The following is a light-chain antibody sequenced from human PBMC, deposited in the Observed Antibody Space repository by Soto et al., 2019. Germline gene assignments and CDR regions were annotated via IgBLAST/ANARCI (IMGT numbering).Light chain of an antibody. CDR2: RAS. J-gene: IGKJ2*01. CDR1: QSIRSW. Sequence: DIQMTQSPSTLSASVGDRVTLTCRASQSIRSWLAWYHQKPGKAPNLLIYRASTLQSGLPSRFSGSGSGTEFTLTITCLQPDDFAICYWQQYEGYPYTFGQRTRLKIK. CDR3: QQYEGYPYT. V-gene: IGKV1-5*03.